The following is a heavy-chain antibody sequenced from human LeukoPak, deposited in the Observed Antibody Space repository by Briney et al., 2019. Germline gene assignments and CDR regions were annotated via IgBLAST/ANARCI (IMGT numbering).Heavy chain of an antibody. CDR1: GFTFSTYA. CDR3: AKAPTVSTNYFDY. J-gene: IGHJ4*02. Sequence: PGGSLRLSCTASGFTFSTYAMSWVRQAPGHGLDWVSTISGSGGTSYYADSVKGPFTISTYNSKNTLYLQMNSLRAEDTAVYYCAKAPTVSTNYFDYWGQGTLVTVSS. D-gene: IGHD4-17*01. V-gene: IGHV3-23*01. CDR2: ISGSGGTS.